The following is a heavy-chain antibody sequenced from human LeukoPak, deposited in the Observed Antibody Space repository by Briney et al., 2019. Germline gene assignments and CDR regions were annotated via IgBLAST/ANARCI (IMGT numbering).Heavy chain of an antibody. CDR3: ASIFSTGWHNTAKD. V-gene: IGHV4-39*01. CDR2: IYYSGIT. J-gene: IGHJ4*02. Sequence: PGGSLRLSCAASGFTFSTYGMTWVRQPPGKGLEWIGSIYYSGITFHNPSLKSRVTLSVDTSKNQFSLKLRSVTAADTAIYYCASIFSTGWHNTAKDWGQGTLVIVSS. D-gene: IGHD1/OR15-1a*01. CDR1: GFTFSTYG.